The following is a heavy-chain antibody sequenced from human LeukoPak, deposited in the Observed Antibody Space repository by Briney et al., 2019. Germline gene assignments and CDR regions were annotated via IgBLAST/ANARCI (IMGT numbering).Heavy chain of an antibody. CDR1: GYTFTSYG. V-gene: IGHV1-18*01. J-gene: IGHJ2*01. CDR3: AREIWLGDSSTPYWYFDL. D-gene: IGHD6-13*01. Sequence: GASVKVSCKASGYTFTSYGISWVRQAPGQGLEWMGWISAYNGNTNYARKLQGRVTMTTDTSTSTAYMELGSLRSDDTAVYYCAREIWLGDSSTPYWYFDLWGRGTLVTVSS. CDR2: ISAYNGNT.